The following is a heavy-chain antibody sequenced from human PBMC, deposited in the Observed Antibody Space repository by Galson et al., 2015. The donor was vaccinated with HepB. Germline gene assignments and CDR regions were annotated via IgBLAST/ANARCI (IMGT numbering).Heavy chain of an antibody. D-gene: IGHD6-19*01. J-gene: IGHJ3*02. CDR2: IYSGGST. CDR1: GFTVSSNY. CDR3: ASPGELWYSSGGDAFDI. V-gene: IGHV3-66*01. Sequence: SLRLSCAASGFTVSSNYMSWVRQAPGKGLEWVSVIYSGGSTYYADSVKGRFTISRDNSKNTLYLQMNSLRAEDTAVYYCASPGELWYSSGGDAFDIWGQGTMVTVSS.